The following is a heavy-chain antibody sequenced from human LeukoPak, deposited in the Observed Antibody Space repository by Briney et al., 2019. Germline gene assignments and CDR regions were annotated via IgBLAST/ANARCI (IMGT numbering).Heavy chain of an antibody. J-gene: IGHJ3*02. CDR1: GFTFNNYL. CDR2: IKLDGSEK. CDR3: ARVVVAKGGAFDI. V-gene: IGHV3-7*01. D-gene: IGHD2-15*01. Sequence: PGGSLRLPCAASGFTFNNYLMSWVRQAPGKGLEWVANIKLDGSEKYYVDSVKGRFTISRDNAKNSLYLQMNSLRAEDTAVYYCARVVVAKGGAFDIWGQGTMVTVSS.